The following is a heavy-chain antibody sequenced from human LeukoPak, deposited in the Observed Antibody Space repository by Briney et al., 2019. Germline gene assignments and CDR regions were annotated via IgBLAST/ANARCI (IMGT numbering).Heavy chain of an antibody. CDR2: ISAYNGNT. CDR1: GYTFTSYG. V-gene: IGHV1-18*01. Sequence: ASVKVSCKASGYTFTSYGISWVRQAPGQGLEWMGWISAYNGNTNYAQKLQGRVTMTTDTSTSTAYMELRSLRPDDTAVYYCAREPAGYSSGRTFFDYWGQGTLVTVSS. D-gene: IGHD6-25*01. J-gene: IGHJ4*02. CDR3: AREPAGYSSGRTFFDY.